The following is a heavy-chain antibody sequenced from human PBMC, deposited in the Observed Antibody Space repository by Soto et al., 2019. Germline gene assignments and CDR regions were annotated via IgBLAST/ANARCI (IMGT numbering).Heavy chain of an antibody. D-gene: IGHD2-2*01. CDR1: GGTFSSYA. Sequence: SVKVSCNASGGTFSSYAISWVRQAPGQGLEWMGGIIPIFGTANYAQKFQGRVTITADESTSTAYMELSSLRSEDTAVYYCARGEVLPAASLDYWGQGTLVTVSS. CDR2: IIPIFGTA. V-gene: IGHV1-69*13. CDR3: ARGEVLPAASLDY. J-gene: IGHJ4*02.